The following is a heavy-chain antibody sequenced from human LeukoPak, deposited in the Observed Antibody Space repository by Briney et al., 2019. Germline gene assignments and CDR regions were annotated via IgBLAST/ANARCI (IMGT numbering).Heavy chain of an antibody. J-gene: IGHJ4*02. D-gene: IGHD3-10*01. V-gene: IGHV1-8*01. CDR2: MNPNSGNT. Sequence: AASVKVSCKASGYTFTSYDINWVRQAPGQGLEWMGWMNPNSGNTGYAQKFQGRVTMTRNTSISTAYMELSSLRSEDTAVYYCARIPSEFYYGSGSRAYWGQGTLVTVSS. CDR1: GYTFTSYD. CDR3: ARIPSEFYYGSGSRAY.